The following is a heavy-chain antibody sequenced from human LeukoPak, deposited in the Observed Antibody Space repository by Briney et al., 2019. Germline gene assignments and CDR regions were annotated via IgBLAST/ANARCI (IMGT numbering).Heavy chain of an antibody. CDR2: IRYDGSNQ. Sequence: PGGSLRLSCAASGFTFGSYGIHSVRQAPGKGLEWVAFIRYDGSNQYYAESVKGRFTISRDNSKNTLYLQVSSLRADDTAVYYCAKDRVAHCSGGTCSVDYWGQGTLVTVSS. J-gene: IGHJ4*02. V-gene: IGHV3-30*02. CDR3: AKDRVAHCSGGTCSVDY. D-gene: IGHD2-15*01. CDR1: GFTFGSYG.